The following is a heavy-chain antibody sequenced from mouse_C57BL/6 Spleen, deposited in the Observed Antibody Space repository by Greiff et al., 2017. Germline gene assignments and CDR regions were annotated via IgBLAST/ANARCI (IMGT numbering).Heavy chain of an antibody. CDR3: ARYDYDPYYYAMDY. D-gene: IGHD2-4*01. Sequence: EVQLQQSGPELVKPGASVKISCKASGYTFTDYYMNWVKQSHGKSLEWIGDINPNNGGTSYNQKFKGKATLTVDKSSSTAYMELRSLTSEDSAVYYCARYDYDPYYYAMDYWGQGTSVTVSS. CDR2: INPNNGGT. CDR1: GYTFTDYY. J-gene: IGHJ4*01. V-gene: IGHV1-26*01.